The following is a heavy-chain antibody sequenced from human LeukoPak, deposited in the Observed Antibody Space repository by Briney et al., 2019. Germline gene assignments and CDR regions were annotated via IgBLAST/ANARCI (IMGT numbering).Heavy chain of an antibody. J-gene: IGHJ4*02. CDR3: AREATDGGFDF. Sequence: ASVKLSCKTSGYNFVNHYMHWVRQAPGQGLVWMGIIMPSGGNTNYAQTFQDRLTMTRDMSTTTVYMGVRSLTSDDTAIYYCAREATDGGFDFWGQGTLVTVSS. CDR2: IMPSGGNT. V-gene: IGHV1-46*01. CDR1: GYNFVNHY.